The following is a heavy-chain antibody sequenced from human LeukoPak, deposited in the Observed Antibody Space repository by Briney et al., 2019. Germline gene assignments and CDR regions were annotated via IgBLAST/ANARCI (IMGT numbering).Heavy chain of an antibody. J-gene: IGHJ6*04. CDR3: TKDPVVMITFGGVIVLPYYYYGMDV. V-gene: IGHV3-15*01. CDR1: GFTFSNAW. CDR2: IKSKTDGGTT. Sequence: GGSLRLSCAASGFTFSNAWMSWVRQAPGKGLEWVGRIKSKTDGGTTDYAAPVKGRFTISRDDSKNTLYLQMNSLKTEDTAVYYCTKDPVVMITFGGVIVLPYYYYGMDVGGKGTRVTVS. D-gene: IGHD3-16*02.